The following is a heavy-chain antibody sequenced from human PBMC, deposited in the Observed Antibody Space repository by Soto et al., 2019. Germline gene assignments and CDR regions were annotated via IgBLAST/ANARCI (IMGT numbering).Heavy chain of an antibody. CDR2: ISVYNGNI. Sequence: QAQLVQSGAEVKKPGASVNVSCKASGYTFSSYGITWVRLAPREGLEWMGWISVYNGNINYARKFQGRVTVTTDTSTSTAYMELRSLRSDAPAVYYCARDLRRAYTYRVASDIWGQGTMVTVSS. CDR1: GYTFSSYG. CDR3: ARDLRRAYTYRVASDI. J-gene: IGHJ3*02. V-gene: IGHV1-18*01. D-gene: IGHD5-18*01.